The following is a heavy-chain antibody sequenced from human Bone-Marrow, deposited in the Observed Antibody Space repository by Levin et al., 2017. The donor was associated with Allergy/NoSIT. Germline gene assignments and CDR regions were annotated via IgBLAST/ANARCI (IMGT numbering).Heavy chain of an antibody. CDR1: GDSISSAYH. D-gene: IGHD2-15*01. J-gene: IGHJ6*03. Sequence: SQTLSLTCAVSGDSISSAYHWGWIRQAPGKGLEWIGNIDHSGSAYYKPSLQTRVTISLDTSKNQFSLVLTSVTAADTAVYYCSREKSSDSLSYFYFYMDVWGKGTTVTVSS. CDR3: SREKSSDSLSYFYFYMDV. CDR2: IDHSGSA. V-gene: IGHV4-38-2*02.